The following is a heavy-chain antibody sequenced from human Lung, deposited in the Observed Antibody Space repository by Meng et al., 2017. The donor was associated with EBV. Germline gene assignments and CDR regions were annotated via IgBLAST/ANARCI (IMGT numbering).Heavy chain of an antibody. CDR3: AREWCSGGSCYPDY. CDR2: IYYSGST. D-gene: IGHD2-15*01. CDR1: GGSISSGGYY. J-gene: IGHJ4*02. V-gene: IGHV4-30-4*01. Sequence: VQLQGAGPGLVKPSQTLSLTCTVSGGSISSGGYYWSWIRQPPGKGLEWIGYIYYSGSTYYNPSLKSRVTISVDTSKNQFSLKLSSVTAADTAVYYCAREWCSGGSCYPDYWGQGTLVTVSS.